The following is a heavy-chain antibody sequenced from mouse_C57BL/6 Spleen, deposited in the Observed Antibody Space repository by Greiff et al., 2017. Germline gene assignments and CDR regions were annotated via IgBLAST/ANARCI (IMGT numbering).Heavy chain of an antibody. J-gene: IGHJ2*01. V-gene: IGHV1-82*01. D-gene: IGHD1-1*01. CDR2: IYPGDGDT. CDR3: ARNYGSPLDD. Sequence: QVQLQQSGPELVKPGASVKISCKASGYAFSSSWMNWVKQRPGKGLEWIGRIYPGDGDTTYNGKFKGKATLTADKSSSTAYMQLSSLTSEDSAVYFCARNYGSPLDDWGQGTTLTVSS. CDR1: GYAFSSSW.